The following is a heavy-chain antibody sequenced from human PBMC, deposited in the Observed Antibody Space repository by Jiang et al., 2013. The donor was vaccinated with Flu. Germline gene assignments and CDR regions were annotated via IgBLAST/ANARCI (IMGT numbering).Heavy chain of an antibody. CDR2: ISGSGGST. D-gene: IGHD3-3*01. CDR3: AKADVLRFLEWPGYFDL. J-gene: IGHJ2*01. Sequence: RLSCAASGFTFSSYAMSWVRQAPGKGLEWVSAISGSGGSTYYADSVKGRFTISRDNSKNTLYLQMNSLRAEDTAVYYCAKADVLRFLEWPGYFDLWGRGTLVTVSS. V-gene: IGHV3-23*01. CDR1: GFTFSSYA.